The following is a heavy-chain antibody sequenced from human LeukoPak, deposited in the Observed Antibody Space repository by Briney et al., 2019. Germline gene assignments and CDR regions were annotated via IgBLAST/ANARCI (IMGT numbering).Heavy chain of an antibody. CDR3: ARESVYSSSSNDY. D-gene: IGHD6-6*01. J-gene: IGHJ4*02. V-gene: IGHV3-66*01. CDR1: GFTVSSNY. CDR2: IYSGGST. Sequence: GGSLRLSCAASGFTVSSNYMSWVRQAPGKGLEWVSVIYSGGSTYYADSVKGRFTMSRDNSKNTLYLQMNSLRAEDTAVYYCARESVYSSSSNDYWGQGTLVTVSS.